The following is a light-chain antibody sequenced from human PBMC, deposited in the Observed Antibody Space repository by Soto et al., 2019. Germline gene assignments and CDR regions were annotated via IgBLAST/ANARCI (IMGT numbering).Light chain of an antibody. CDR3: QQYGSSPLT. CDR2: GAS. J-gene: IGKJ4*01. Sequence: EIVLTQSPGTQSLSPGERATLSCRVSQSVSSSYLAWYQQKPGQAPRLLIYGASSRATGIPDRFSGSGSGTDFTLTISRLEPEDFAVYYCQQYGSSPLTFGGGTKVEIK. CDR1: QSVSSSY. V-gene: IGKV3-20*01.